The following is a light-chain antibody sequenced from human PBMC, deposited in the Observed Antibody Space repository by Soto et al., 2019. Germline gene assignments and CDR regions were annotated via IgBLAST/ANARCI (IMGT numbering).Light chain of an antibody. CDR1: QSVSSSY. V-gene: IGKV3-20*01. CDR3: QQYGSSWT. J-gene: IGKJ1*01. Sequence: EIVLTQSPGTLSLSPGERATLSCRASQSVSSSYLAWYQQKPGQAPRLLIYGASSRATGIPDRFSGSGSGTDFPLTISRLEPEDFAVYYCQQYGSSWTFGQGTKV. CDR2: GAS.